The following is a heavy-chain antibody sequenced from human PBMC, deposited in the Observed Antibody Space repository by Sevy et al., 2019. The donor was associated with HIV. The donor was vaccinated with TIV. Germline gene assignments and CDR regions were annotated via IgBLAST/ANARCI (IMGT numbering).Heavy chain of an antibody. CDR2: IWYDGSNK. Sequence: GGSLRLSCAASGFTISRYGMHWVRQAPGKGLEWVAVIWYDGSNKYYADSVKGRFTISRDNSKNTLYLQMNSLRAEDTAVYYCARDPMGSYYDSSGYYFRWGQGTLVTVSS. J-gene: IGHJ4*02. V-gene: IGHV3-33*01. CDR1: GFTISRYG. CDR3: ARDPMGSYYDSSGYYFR. D-gene: IGHD3-22*01.